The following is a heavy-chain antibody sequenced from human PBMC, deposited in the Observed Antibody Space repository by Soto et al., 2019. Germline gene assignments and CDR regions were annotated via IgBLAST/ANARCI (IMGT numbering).Heavy chain of an antibody. CDR1: GGSISSYY. Sequence: SETLSLTCTVSGGSISSYYWSWIRQPPGKGLEWIGYIYYSGSTNYNPSLKSRVTISVDTSKNQFSLKLSSVTAADTAVYYCARDGGRAAAGLGVWGKGTTVTVSS. V-gene: IGHV4-59*01. CDR3: ARDGGRAAAGLGV. J-gene: IGHJ6*04. CDR2: IYYSGST. D-gene: IGHD6-13*01.